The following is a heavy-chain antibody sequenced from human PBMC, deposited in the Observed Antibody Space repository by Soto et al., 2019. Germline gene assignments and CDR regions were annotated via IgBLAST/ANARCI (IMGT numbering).Heavy chain of an antibody. CDR1: GGSISSSSYY. J-gene: IGHJ4*02. CDR3: ARSLSVVQVYFDY. D-gene: IGHD3-22*01. Sequence: PSETLSLTCTVSGGSISSSSYYWGWIRQPPGKGLEWIGSIYYSGSTYYNPSLKSRVTISVDTSKNQFSLKLSSVTAADTAVYYCARSLSVVQVYFDYWGQGTLVTVSS. V-gene: IGHV4-39*07. CDR2: IYYSGST.